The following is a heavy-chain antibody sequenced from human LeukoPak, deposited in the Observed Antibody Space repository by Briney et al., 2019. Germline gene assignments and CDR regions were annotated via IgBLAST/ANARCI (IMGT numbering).Heavy chain of an antibody. CDR3: ARDGYYYDSSICRFDY. Sequence: KPSETLSLTCSVSGGSISSYYWSWIRQPAGKGLEWIGRIYTSGRTNYNPSLKRRVTMSVDTSKNQFSLKLSSVTAADTAVYYGARDGYYYDSSICRFDYWGRGTLVTVSS. CDR1: GGSISSYY. V-gene: IGHV4-4*07. J-gene: IGHJ4*02. CDR2: IYTSGRT. D-gene: IGHD3-22*01.